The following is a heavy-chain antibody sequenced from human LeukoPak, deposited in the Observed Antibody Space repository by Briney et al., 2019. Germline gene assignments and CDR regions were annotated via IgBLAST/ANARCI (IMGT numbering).Heavy chain of an antibody. V-gene: IGHV3-23*01. CDR2: IGDSADNT. D-gene: IGHD3-3*01. Sequence: GRSLRLSCAASGFTFSTQAMSWVRQAPGKGLQWVSTIGDSADNTHYADSVKGRFIISRDNSRNTLYLQMRSLRAEDTAVYYCAKDGDLWSGYSDLWGQGTVVTVSS. J-gene: IGHJ5*02. CDR1: GFTFSTQA. CDR3: AKDGDLWSGYSDL.